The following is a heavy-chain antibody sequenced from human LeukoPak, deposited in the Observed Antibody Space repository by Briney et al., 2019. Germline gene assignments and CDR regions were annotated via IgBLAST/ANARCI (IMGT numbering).Heavy chain of an antibody. D-gene: IGHD2-21*01. Sequence: SETLSLTCTVSGGSTTSYYWSWIRQPPGKRLEWIGYIYYSGSTHYNPSLKSRVTMSVDTSKNQISLKLNSVTAADTAVYYCARHFSSGGYWYYFDYWGQGTLVTVSS. CDR2: IYYSGST. V-gene: IGHV4-59*08. CDR1: GGSTTSYY. J-gene: IGHJ4*02. CDR3: ARHFSSGGYWYYFDY.